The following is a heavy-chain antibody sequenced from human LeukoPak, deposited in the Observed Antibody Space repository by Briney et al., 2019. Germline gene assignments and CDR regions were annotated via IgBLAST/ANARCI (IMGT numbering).Heavy chain of an antibody. J-gene: IGHJ3*02. CDR2: INHSGST. CDR1: GGSFSGYY. V-gene: IGHV4-34*01. Sequence: PSETLSLTCAAYGGSFSGYYWSWIRQPPGKGLEWIGEINHSGSTNYNPSLKSRVTISVDTSKNQFSLKLSSVTAADTAVYYCACNPAYCSSTSCYQSAFDIWGQGTMVTVPS. D-gene: IGHD2-2*01. CDR3: ACNPAYCSSTSCYQSAFDI.